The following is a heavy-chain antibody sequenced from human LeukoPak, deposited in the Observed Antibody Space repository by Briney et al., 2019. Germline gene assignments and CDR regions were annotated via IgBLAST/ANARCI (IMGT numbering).Heavy chain of an antibody. V-gene: IGHV4-34*01. CDR3: ARGPSPDY. Sequence: SETLSLACAVYGGSFSGYYWSWIRQPPGKGLEWIGEINHSGSTNYNPSLKSRVTISVDTSKNQFSLKLSSVTAADTAVYYCARGPSPDYWGQGTLVTVSS. J-gene: IGHJ4*02. CDR1: GGSFSGYY. CDR2: INHSGST.